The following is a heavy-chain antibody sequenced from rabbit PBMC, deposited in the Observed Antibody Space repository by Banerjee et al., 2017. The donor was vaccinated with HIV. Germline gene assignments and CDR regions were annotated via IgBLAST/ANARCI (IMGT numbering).Heavy chain of an antibody. CDR1: GFSFTSNYY. D-gene: IGHD7-1*01. CDR2: IVAGSSVST. V-gene: IGHV1S40*01. J-gene: IGHJ6*01. Sequence: QSLEESGGDLVKPGASLTLTCTASGFSFTSNYYMCWVRQAPGKGLEWIACIVAGSSVSTAYASWAKGRFTISKTSSTTVTLQMTSLTAADTATYFCARGANYAGYGYPMWGPGTLVTVS. CDR3: ARGANYAGYGYPM.